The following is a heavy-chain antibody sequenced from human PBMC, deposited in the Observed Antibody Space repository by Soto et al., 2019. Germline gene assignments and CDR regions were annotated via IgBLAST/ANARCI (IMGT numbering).Heavy chain of an antibody. J-gene: IGHJ5*02. CDR2: ISYDGSNK. D-gene: IGHD6-19*01. CDR1: GFTFSSYA. CDR3: ARGEAYQMGIAVAGNRGSWFDP. V-gene: IGHV3-30-3*01. Sequence: QVQLVESGGGVVQPGRSLRLSCAASGFTFSSYAMHWVRQAPGKGLEWVAVISYDGSNKYYADSVKGRFTISRDNSENTLYLQMNSLRAEDTAVYYCARGEAYQMGIAVAGNRGSWFDPWGQGTLVTVSS.